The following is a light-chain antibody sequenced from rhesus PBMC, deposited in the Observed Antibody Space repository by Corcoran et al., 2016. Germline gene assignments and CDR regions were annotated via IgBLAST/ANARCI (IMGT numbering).Light chain of an antibody. V-gene: IGKV1S9*01. CDR3: QQGYSYPLT. J-gene: IGKJ4*01. CDR1: QSLSHY. Sequence: DIQMTQSPSSLSASVGDRVTITCQASQSLSHYLNWYQQKPGKIPKLLIYRASSLQSGIPFRLSGSGAGTDFTLTISSLQPEDFATYYCQQGYSYPLTFGGGTKVELK. CDR2: RAS.